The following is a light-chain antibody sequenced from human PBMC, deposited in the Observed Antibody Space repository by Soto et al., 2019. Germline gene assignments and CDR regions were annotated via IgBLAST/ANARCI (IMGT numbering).Light chain of an antibody. CDR1: TSDVGGYDY. CDR2: DVS. J-gene: IGLJ1*01. V-gene: IGLV2-14*01. Sequence: QSALAQPASVSGSPGHSITISCTGTTSDVGGYDYVSWYQHHPGKAPKLMIYDVSHRPSGVSNRFSGSKSGNTASLTISGLQAEDEADYYCSSYTTSNAPYVFGTGTKVTVL. CDR3: SSYTTSNAPYV.